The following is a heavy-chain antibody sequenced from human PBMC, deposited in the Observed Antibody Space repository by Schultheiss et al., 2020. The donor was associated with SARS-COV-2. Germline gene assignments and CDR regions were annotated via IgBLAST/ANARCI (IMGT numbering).Heavy chain of an antibody. J-gene: IGHJ4*02. D-gene: IGHD2-2*01. CDR2: IYYSGST. CDR1: GGSISSYY. Sequence: SQTLSLTCTVSGGSISSYYWNWIRQPPGKGLEWIGYIYYSGSTNYNPSLKSRVTILVDTSKNQFSLKLSSVTAADTAVYYCARRDCSSTSCYFDYWGQGTLVTVSS. V-gene: IGHV4-59*01. CDR3: ARRDCSSTSCYFDY.